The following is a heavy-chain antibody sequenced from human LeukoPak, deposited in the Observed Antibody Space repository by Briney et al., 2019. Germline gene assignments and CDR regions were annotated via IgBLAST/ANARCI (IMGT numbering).Heavy chain of an antibody. Sequence: GGSLRLSCAASGFTFSSYAMSWVRQAPGKGLEWVSAISGSGGSTYYADSVKGRFTISRDNSKNTLYLQMNSLRAEDTAVYYCAKNPRYFDWLLMPADFDYWGQGTLVTVSS. D-gene: IGHD3-9*01. V-gene: IGHV3-23*01. CDR3: AKNPRYFDWLLMPADFDY. CDR1: GFTFSSYA. J-gene: IGHJ4*02. CDR2: ISGSGGST.